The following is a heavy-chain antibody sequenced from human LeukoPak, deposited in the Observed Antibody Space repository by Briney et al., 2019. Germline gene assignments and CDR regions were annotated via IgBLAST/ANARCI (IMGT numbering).Heavy chain of an antibody. J-gene: IGHJ4*02. D-gene: IGHD2-21*01. Sequence: SETLSLTCNVSGGSISGYYWNWIRQPAGKGLEWVGRVYTSGSTNYNPSLKSRVTMSVDTSKNQFSLNLSPVTAADTAVYYCARARGGDSRTFDYWGQGTLVTVSS. CDR2: VYTSGST. CDR1: GGSISGYY. V-gene: IGHV4-4*07. CDR3: ARARGGDSRTFDY.